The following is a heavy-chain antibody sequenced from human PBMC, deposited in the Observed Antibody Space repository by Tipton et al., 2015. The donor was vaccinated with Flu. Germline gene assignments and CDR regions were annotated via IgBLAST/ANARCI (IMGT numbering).Heavy chain of an antibody. CDR3: ARGVVTDRADNWFDP. Sequence: LGLSCTVSGGSLNIYYWNWIRQSPEKGLEWIGHVYHSGSTVYNPSFLGRVAMSVDTSKNQFSLKLHSVTTADTAVYYCARGVVTDRADNWFDPWGQGTQVTVSS. CDR1: GGSLNIYY. D-gene: IGHD2-15*01. V-gene: IGHV4-59*01. J-gene: IGHJ5*02. CDR2: VYHSGST.